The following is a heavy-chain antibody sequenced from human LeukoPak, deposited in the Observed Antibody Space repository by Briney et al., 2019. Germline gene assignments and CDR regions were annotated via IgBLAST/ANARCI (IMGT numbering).Heavy chain of an antibody. CDR2: ISAYNDNT. CDR3: ARDPRIAVAEPLPYNWFDP. D-gene: IGHD6-19*01. Sequence: ASVKVSCKGSGYTFTSYGISWVRQAPGQGLEWMGWISAYNDNTNYAQKLQGRVTMTTDTSTSTAYMGLRSLRSDDTAVYYCARDPRIAVAEPLPYNWFDPWGQGTLVTVSS. CDR1: GYTFTSYG. J-gene: IGHJ5*02. V-gene: IGHV1-18*01.